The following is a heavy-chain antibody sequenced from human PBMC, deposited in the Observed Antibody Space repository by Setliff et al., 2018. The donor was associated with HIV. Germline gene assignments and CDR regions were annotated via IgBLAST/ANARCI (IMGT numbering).Heavy chain of an antibody. V-gene: IGHV3-15*04. J-gene: IGHJ4*02. CDR1: GFSLTNSRFSFNFAW. CDR3: TSGRSSDAIAIDY. Sequence: GGSLRLSCAASGFSLTNSRFSFNFAWLAWVRQAPGKGLEWVGRIGGQAEGGATAYAPPVRARFTISRDDSNNLLFLEMDSLKAEDTALYYCTSGRSSDAIAIDYWGQGTPVTVSS. CDR2: IGGQAEGGAT. D-gene: IGHD2-15*01.